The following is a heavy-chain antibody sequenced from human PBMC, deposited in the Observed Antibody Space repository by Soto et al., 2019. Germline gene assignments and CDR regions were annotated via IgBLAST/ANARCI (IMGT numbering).Heavy chain of an antibody. CDR3: ARDRGSGWYWWFDP. CDR2: IYYSGST. Sequence: PSETLSLTCTVSGGSISSYYWSWIRQPPGKGLEWIGYIYYSGSTNYNPSLKSRVTISVDTSKNQFSLKLSSVTAADTAVYYCARDRGSGWYWWFDPWGQGTLVTVSS. J-gene: IGHJ5*02. V-gene: IGHV4-59*01. D-gene: IGHD6-19*01. CDR1: GGSISSYY.